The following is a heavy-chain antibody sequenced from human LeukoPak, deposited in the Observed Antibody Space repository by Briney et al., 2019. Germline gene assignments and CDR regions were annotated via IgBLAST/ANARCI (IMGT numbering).Heavy chain of an antibody. CDR1: GGSFSGYY. V-gene: IGHV4-34*01. CDR2: INHSGST. CDR3: ARGKGYCSSTSCYKGRYYYYYGMDV. Sequence: PSETLSLTCAVYGGSFSGYYWSWIRQPPGKGLEWIGEINHSGSTNYNPSLKSRVTISADTSKNQFSLKLSSVTAADTAVYYCARGKGYCSSTSCYKGRYYYYYGMDVWGQGTTVTVSS. J-gene: IGHJ6*02. D-gene: IGHD2-2*02.